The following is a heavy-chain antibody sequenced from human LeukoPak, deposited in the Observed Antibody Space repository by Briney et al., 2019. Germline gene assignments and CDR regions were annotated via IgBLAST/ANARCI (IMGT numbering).Heavy chain of an antibody. J-gene: IGHJ6*03. CDR2: IHHSGNI. D-gene: IGHD3-16*01. CDR1: GGSISSLNW. CDR3: AGGHRHFYSYYFMDV. V-gene: IGHV4-4*02. Sequence: PSGTLSLTCVVSGGSISSLNWWTWVRQPPGKGLEWIGEIHHSGNINSNPSLTSRVTISLDESKNQFSLKVTSVTAADTAVYYCAGGHRHFYSYYFMDVWGKGTTVTVSS.